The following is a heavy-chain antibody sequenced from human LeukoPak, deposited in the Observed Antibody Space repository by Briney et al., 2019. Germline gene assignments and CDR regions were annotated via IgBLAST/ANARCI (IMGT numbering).Heavy chain of an antibody. Sequence: SETLSLTCAVSGGSISSGGYSWSWIRQPPGKGLEWIGYIYHSGSTYYNPSLKSRVTISVDRSKNQFSLKLSSVTAADTAVYYCARGVTMVRGVTGSNWFDPWGQGTLVTVSS. V-gene: IGHV4-30-2*01. CDR1: GGSISSGGYS. CDR2: IYHSGST. D-gene: IGHD3-10*01. CDR3: ARGVTMVRGVTGSNWFDP. J-gene: IGHJ5*02.